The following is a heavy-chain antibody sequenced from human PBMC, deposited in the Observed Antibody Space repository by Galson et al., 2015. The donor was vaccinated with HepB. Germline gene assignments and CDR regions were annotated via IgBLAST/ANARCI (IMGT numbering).Heavy chain of an antibody. CDR3: ARDFNPHYYYDSSGYPDY. CDR2: INAGNGNT. V-gene: IGHV1-3*01. J-gene: IGHJ4*02. Sequence: SVKVSCKASGYTFTSYAMHWVRQAPGQRLEWMGWINAGNGNTKYSQKFQGRVTITRDTSASTAYMELSGLRSEDTAVYYCARDFNPHYYYDSSGYPDYWGQGTLVTVSS. CDR1: GYTFTSYA. D-gene: IGHD3-22*01.